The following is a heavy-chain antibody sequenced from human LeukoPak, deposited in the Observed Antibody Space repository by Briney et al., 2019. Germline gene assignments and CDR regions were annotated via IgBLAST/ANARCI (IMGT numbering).Heavy chain of an antibody. Sequence: GGSLRLSCAASRFTFSTFGMHWVRQAPGKGLEWVAVISSDGSNKYYADSVRGRFTISRDNSKDTLYLQMSSLRIEDTAVYYCRAATKYLDYYYDYWGQGTLVTVSS. J-gene: IGHJ4*02. D-gene: IGHD3-22*01. V-gene: IGHV3-30*03. CDR2: ISSDGSNK. CDR3: RAATKYLDYYYDY. CDR1: RFTFSTFG.